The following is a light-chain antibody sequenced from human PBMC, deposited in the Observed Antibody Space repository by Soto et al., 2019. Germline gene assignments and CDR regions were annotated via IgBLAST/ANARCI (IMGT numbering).Light chain of an antibody. CDR2: GTS. CDR3: QQYNKWPQ. V-gene: IGKV3-15*01. J-gene: IGKJ4*02. CDR1: QSVSNK. Sequence: EIVMTQSRGTLSVSPGERATLFCRASQSVSNKLAWYQQKPGQAPRLIIYGTSTRATGIPARFSGSGSGTDFTLTISSLQSEDFAIYYCQQYNKWPQFGGGTKVDIK.